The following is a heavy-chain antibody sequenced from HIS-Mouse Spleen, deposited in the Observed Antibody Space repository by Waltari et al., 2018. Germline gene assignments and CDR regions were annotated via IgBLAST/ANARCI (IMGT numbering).Heavy chain of an antibody. CDR1: GFTFSSSG. V-gene: IGHV3-30*18. CDR2: ISYDGSNK. CDR3: AKDKHHAFDY. J-gene: IGHJ4*02. Sequence: QVQLVESGGGVVQPGGSLRLSCAASGFTFSSSGMHWVRQAPGKGLEWVAVISYDGSNKYYADSVKGRFTISRDNSKNTLYLQMNSLRAEDTAVYYCAKDKHHAFDYWGQGTLVTVSS.